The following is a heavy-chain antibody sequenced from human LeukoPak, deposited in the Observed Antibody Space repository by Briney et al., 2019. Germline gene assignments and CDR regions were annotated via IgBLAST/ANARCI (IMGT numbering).Heavy chain of an antibody. J-gene: IGHJ4*02. CDR1: GLTFRNYG. CDR2: ISYDGSNK. V-gene: IGHV3-30*03. D-gene: IGHD3-10*01. Sequence: PGRSLRLSCAASGLTFRNYGMHWVRQAPGKGLEWVAVISYDGSNKYYADSVKGRFTISRDNSKNTLYLQMNSLRDEDTAVYYCARDLTTMVRGLPLDYWGQGTLVTVSS. CDR3: ARDLTTMVRGLPLDY.